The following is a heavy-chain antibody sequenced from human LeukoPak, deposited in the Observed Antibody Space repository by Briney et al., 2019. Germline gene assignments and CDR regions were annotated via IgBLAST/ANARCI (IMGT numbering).Heavy chain of an antibody. Sequence: PGGSLRLSCAASGFTFSTYSMNWVRQAPGKGLEWVSYISSSSSTIYYAESVKGRFTISRDNAKNSLYLQMNSLRAEDTAVYYCARVGQLLSEEYYYYYGMDVWGQGTTVTVSS. CDR1: GFTFSTYS. CDR2: ISSSSSTI. D-gene: IGHD2-2*01. V-gene: IGHV3-48*04. CDR3: ARVGQLLSEEYYYYYGMDV. J-gene: IGHJ6*02.